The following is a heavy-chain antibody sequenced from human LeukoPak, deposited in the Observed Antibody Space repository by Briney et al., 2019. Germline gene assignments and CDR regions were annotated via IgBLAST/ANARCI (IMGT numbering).Heavy chain of an antibody. J-gene: IGHJ3*02. CDR1: GGSISNYY. V-gene: IGHV4-59*01. Sequence: SETLSLTCTVSGGSISNYYWRWIRQAPGKGLEWIGDISYSGSTNYNPSLKSRVTISVDTSKNQFSLKLSSVTAADTAVYYCARYCGSTSCYRTHDVFDIWGQGTMVTVSS. D-gene: IGHD2-2*01. CDR2: ISYSGST. CDR3: ARYCGSTSCYRTHDVFDI.